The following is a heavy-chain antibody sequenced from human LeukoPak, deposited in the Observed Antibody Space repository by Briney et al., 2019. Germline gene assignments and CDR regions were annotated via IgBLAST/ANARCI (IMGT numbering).Heavy chain of an antibody. J-gene: IGHJ6*02. CDR1: GGSVSSGSYY. CDR2: IYYSGST. CDR3: ARGREYYGSGRFYYYGMDV. D-gene: IGHD3-10*01. V-gene: IGHV4-61*01. Sequence: SETLSLTCTVSGGSVSSGSYYWSWIRQPPGKGLEWIGYIYYSGSTNYNPSLKSRVTISVDTSKNQFSLKLSSVTAADTAVYYCARGREYYGSGRFYYYGMDVWGQGTTVTVSS.